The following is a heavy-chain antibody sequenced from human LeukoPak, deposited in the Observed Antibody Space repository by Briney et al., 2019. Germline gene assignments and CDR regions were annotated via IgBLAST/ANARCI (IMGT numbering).Heavy chain of an antibody. J-gene: IGHJ5*02. CDR1: GGSISSYY. Sequence: SETLSLTCTVSGGSISSYYWSWIRQPPGKGLEWIGYIYYSGSTNYNPSLKSRVTISVDTSKNQFSLKLSSVTAADTAVYYCARDHPHGGNSGGGWFDPWGQGTLVTVSS. D-gene: IGHD4-23*01. CDR3: ARDHPHGGNSGGGWFDP. CDR2: IYYSGST. V-gene: IGHV4-59*01.